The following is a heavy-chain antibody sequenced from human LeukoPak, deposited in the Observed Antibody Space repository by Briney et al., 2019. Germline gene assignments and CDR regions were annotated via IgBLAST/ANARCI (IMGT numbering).Heavy chain of an antibody. CDR2: INPSSGGT. J-gene: IGHJ4*02. CDR3: ARGRRGSSFTSFDY. Sequence: ASVKVSCKASGYTFTGYYMHWVRQAPGQGLEWMGWINPSSGGTNYAQKFQGRVTMTRDTSISTAYMELSRLRSDDTAVYYCARGRRGSSFTSFDYWGQGTLVTVSS. V-gene: IGHV1-2*02. D-gene: IGHD6-6*01. CDR1: GYTFTGYY.